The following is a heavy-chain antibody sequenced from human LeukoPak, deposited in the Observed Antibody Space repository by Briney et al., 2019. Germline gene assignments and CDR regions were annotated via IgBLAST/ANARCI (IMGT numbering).Heavy chain of an antibody. J-gene: IGHJ4*02. Sequence: ASVKVSCKASGYTFTAYGITWVRQAPGQGLEWMGWISAYNGNTNYAQKLQGRVTMTTDTSTSTAYMELRSLRSDDTAVYYCARDPSAGFVDYWGQGTLVTVSS. D-gene: IGHD1-1*01. CDR3: ARDPSAGFVDY. V-gene: IGHV1-18*01. CDR2: ISAYNGNT. CDR1: GYTFTAYG.